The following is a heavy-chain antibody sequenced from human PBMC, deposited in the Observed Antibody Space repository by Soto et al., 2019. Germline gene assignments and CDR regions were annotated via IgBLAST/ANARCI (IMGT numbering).Heavy chain of an antibody. CDR2: ISYDGSNK. J-gene: IGHJ6*02. D-gene: IGHD1-20*01. CDR3: AKDLVYGINFYYYGMDV. Sequence: QVQLVESGGGVVQPGRSLGLSCAVSGFPFSGYGMHWARQAPGQGLEWVAAISYDGSNKYYADSVKGRFTISRDNTKNTLYLQMNSLRPDDTAVYYCAKDLVYGINFYYYGMDVWGQGTTVTVSS. CDR1: GFPFSGYG. V-gene: IGHV3-30*18.